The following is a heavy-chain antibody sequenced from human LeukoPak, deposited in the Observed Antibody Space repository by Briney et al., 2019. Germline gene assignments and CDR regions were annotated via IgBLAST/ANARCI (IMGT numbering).Heavy chain of an antibody. Sequence: GGSLRLSCLASGFTFSNYAMSWVRQAPGKGLEWVSGITISGRTAYYADSVKGRFTISRDNSNNTLYLQMNSLRAEDTAVYYCVKPGFTMIVFWGQGTLATVSS. CDR1: GFTFSNYA. CDR3: VKPGFTMIVF. CDR2: ITISGRTA. D-gene: IGHD3-22*01. J-gene: IGHJ4*02. V-gene: IGHV3-23*01.